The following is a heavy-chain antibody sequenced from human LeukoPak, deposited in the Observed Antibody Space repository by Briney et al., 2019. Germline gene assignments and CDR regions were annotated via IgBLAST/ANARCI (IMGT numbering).Heavy chain of an antibody. D-gene: IGHD5-24*01. CDR2: IYYSGST. CDR3: ARVIDGYNPCLDY. V-gene: IGHV4-59*01. J-gene: IGHJ4*02. CDR1: GGSISSYY. Sequence: SETLSLTCTVSGGSISSYYWSWIRQPPGKGLEWIGYIYYSGSTNYNPSLKSRVTISLDTSKNQFYLKLSSVTAADTAVYYCARVIDGYNPCLDYWGPGTLVTVSS.